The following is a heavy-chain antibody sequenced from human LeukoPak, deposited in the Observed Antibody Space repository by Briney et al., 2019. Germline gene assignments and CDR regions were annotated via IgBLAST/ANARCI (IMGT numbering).Heavy chain of an antibody. V-gene: IGHV4-59*12. J-gene: IGHJ3*02. Sequence: SETLSLTCTVSGASISNYYWSWIRQPPGEGLEWIGYIYNTNTGSTNNNLSLKSRVTISVDTSENQFSLKVSSVTAADTAFYYCARGALLYAGNPHVGFDIWGQGTMVTVSS. D-gene: IGHD4-23*01. CDR1: GASISNYY. CDR3: ARGALLYAGNPHVGFDI. CDR2: IYNTNTGST.